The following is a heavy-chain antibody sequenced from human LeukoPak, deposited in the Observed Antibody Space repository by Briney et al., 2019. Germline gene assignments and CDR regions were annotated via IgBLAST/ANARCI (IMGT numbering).Heavy chain of an antibody. Sequence: GASVKVSCKASGYTFTGYYMHWVRQAPGQGLEWMGWINPNSGGTNYAQKLQGRVTMTTDTSTSTAYMELRSLRSDDTAVYYCARGAARLGRLGYWGQGTLVTVSS. J-gene: IGHJ4*02. CDR1: GYTFTGYY. D-gene: IGHD6-6*01. CDR3: ARGAARLGRLGY. V-gene: IGHV1-2*02. CDR2: INPNSGGT.